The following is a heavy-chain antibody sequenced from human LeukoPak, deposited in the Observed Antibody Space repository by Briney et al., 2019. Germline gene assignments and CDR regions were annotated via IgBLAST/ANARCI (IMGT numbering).Heavy chain of an antibody. CDR3: ATTIIRRRTEYWYFDL. J-gene: IGHJ2*01. V-gene: IGHV1-69*05. CDR2: IIPIFGTE. D-gene: IGHD1-1*01. CDR1: GGTFSSYA. Sequence: ASVNVSCKASGGTFSSYAISWVRQAPGQGLEWMGGIIPIFGTENYAQKFQGRVTITTDESTRTAYMELSSLRSEDTAVYYCATTIIRRRTEYWYFDLWGRGTLVTVSS.